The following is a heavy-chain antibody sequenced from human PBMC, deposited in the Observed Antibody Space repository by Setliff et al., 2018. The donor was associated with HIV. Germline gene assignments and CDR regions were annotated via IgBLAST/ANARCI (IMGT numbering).Heavy chain of an antibody. CDR2: IDHFGSEE. J-gene: IGHJ4*02. Sequence: GGSLRLSCAASGFSFSRYWMSWVRQAPGKGLEWVASIDHFGSEENYVDSVRGRFAVSRDNTKNSLHLQLDSLSAEDAAVYFCARDGHLYGQPFDYWGQGALVTVSS. V-gene: IGHV3-7*05. CDR3: ARDGHLYGQPFDY. CDR1: GFSFSRYW. D-gene: IGHD3-10*01.